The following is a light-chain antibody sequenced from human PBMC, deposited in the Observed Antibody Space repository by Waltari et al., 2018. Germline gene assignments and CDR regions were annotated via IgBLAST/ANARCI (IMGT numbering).Light chain of an antibody. Sequence: QPALTQPAPVSGSPAQSITIPCTGKSSDIGSYNYVSWYQHHPGKAPKLMIFDVNNRPSGVSVRFSGSKSGNTASLTISGLQAEDEADYYCSSYTTTSTLLVVFGGGTKLTVL. J-gene: IGLJ2*01. CDR1: SSDIGSYNY. CDR3: SSYTTTSTLLVV. CDR2: DVN. V-gene: IGLV2-14*03.